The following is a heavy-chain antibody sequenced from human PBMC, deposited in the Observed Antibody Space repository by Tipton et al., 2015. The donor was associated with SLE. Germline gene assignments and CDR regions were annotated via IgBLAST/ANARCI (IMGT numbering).Heavy chain of an antibody. V-gene: IGHV4-61*08. Sequence: TLSLTCTVSGGSISTGDYYWSWIRQPPGKGLEWIGYIYYNGNRYYNPSLKSRVTISVDTSKNQFSLKLSSVTAADTAVYYCARELLGIAVAGSTCAFDIWGQGTMVTVSS. CDR3: ARELLGIAVAGSTCAFDI. J-gene: IGHJ3*02. CDR1: GGSISTGDYY. CDR2: IYYNGNR. D-gene: IGHD6-19*01.